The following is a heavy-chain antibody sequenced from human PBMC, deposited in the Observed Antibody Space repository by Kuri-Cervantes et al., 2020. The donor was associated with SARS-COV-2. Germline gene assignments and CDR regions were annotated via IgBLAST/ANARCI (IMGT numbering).Heavy chain of an antibody. Sequence: GESLKISCAASGFTFSNYALTWVRQAPGKGLEWVSMISGSGDSTYYADSVKGRFTISRDNSKNTLYLQMGSLRAEDMAVYYCARDLGSSTWIYYYYYMDVWGKGTTVTVSS. CDR2: ISGSGDST. CDR1: GFTFSNYA. J-gene: IGHJ6*03. CDR3: ARDLGSSTWIYYYYYMDV. D-gene: IGHD6-6*01. V-gene: IGHV3-23*01.